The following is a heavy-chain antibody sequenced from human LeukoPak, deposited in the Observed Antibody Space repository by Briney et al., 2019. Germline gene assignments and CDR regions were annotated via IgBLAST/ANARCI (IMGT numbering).Heavy chain of an antibody. CDR2: KFFSGST. J-gene: IGHJ4*02. V-gene: IGHV4-59*01. CDR3: ARGAARNFDY. CDR1: GDPISCYF. Sequence: PSETLSLTCSVSGDPISCYFWRWIQQSPAKGLEWIGYKFFSGSTDYNPYLKSRVTISVDTSKNQFSLKLSSVTAADTAVYYCARGAARNFDYWGQGTLVTVSS. D-gene: IGHD6-6*01.